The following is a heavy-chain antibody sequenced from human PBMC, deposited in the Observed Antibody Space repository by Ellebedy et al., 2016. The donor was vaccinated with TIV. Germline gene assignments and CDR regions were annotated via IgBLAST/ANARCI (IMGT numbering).Heavy chain of an antibody. D-gene: IGHD3-22*01. V-gene: IGHV4-34*01. CDR3: ARCSDDSSGVYYYYGMDV. CDR2: IYYSGST. CDR1: DGPFGDYY. J-gene: IGHJ6*02. Sequence: MPSETLSLTCGVKDGPFGDYYWTWIRQPPGKGLEWVGSIYYSGSTYYNPSLKSRVTITVDTSKNQFSLKLSSVTGADTAVYYCARCSDDSSGVYYYYGMDVWGQGTTVTVSS.